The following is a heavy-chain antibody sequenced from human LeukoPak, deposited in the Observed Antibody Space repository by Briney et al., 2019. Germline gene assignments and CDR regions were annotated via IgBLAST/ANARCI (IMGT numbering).Heavy chain of an antibody. D-gene: IGHD3-16*01. CDR1: GFTFSSYG. CDR2: ISYDGSNK. CDR3: AREGLLTSPNNALDI. Sequence: GRSLRLSCAASGFTFSSYGMHWVRQAPGKGLEWVAVISYDGSNKYYADSVKGRFTVSRDNSKNTLYLQIDSLKVEDTAVYYCAREGLLTSPNNALDIWGQGTIVAVSS. J-gene: IGHJ3*02. V-gene: IGHV3-30*03.